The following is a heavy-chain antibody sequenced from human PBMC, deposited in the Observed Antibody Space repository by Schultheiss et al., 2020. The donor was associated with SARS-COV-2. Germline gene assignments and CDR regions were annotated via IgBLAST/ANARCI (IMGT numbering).Heavy chain of an antibody. D-gene: IGHD5-12*01. V-gene: IGHV4-59*08. CDR3: ARRYSGYDWN. J-gene: IGHJ4*02. CDR2: IYYSGST. Sequence: SETLSLTCTVSGGSISNYYWSWIRQPPGKGLEWIGYIYYSGSTYYTPSLKSRVTISVDTSKNQFSLKLSSVTAADTAVYYCARRYSGYDWNWGQGTLVTVSS. CDR1: GGSISNYY.